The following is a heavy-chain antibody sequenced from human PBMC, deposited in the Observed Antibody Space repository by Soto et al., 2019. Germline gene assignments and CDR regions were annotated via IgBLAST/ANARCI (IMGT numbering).Heavy chain of an antibody. V-gene: IGHV5-51*01. D-gene: IGHD2-2*01. CDR2: IYPGDSDT. CDR1: GYAFTSYW. Sequence: PVESLKISCKGSGYAFTSYWIAWVLEVPGKGLEWMGIIYPGDSDTRYSPSFQGQVTISADKSITTAYLQWSSLKASDTAMYYCARGYCTTTICDPWFDPWGQGTLVTVSS. J-gene: IGHJ5*02. CDR3: ARGYCTTTICDPWFDP.